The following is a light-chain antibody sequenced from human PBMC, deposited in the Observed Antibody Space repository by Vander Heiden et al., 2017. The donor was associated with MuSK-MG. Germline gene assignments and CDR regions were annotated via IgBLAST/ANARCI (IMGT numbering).Light chain of an antibody. CDR3: QQRSNWPPLT. V-gene: IGKV3-11*01. CDR2: DAS. J-gene: IGKJ4*01. CDR1: KSVSSY. Sequence: EIVLTQSPATLSLSPGERATLSCRASKSVSSYLAWYQQKPGQAPRLLSYDASNRATGIPARFSGSGSGTDFTLTISSLEPEDFAVYYCQQRSNWPPLTFGGGTKVEIK.